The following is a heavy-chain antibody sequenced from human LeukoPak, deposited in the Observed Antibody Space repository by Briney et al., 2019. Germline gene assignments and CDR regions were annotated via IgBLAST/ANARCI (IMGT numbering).Heavy chain of an antibody. CDR2: IFPGDSDT. CDR3: ARLEGGNAFDI. CDR1: GYTFTSYW. Sequence: PGESLKISCKGSGYTFTSYWIAWVRQMPGKGLEWMGIIFPGDSDTRYSPSFQGQVTMSADKSISTAYLQWSSLKVSDTALYYCARLEGGNAFDIWGQGTMVTVSS. J-gene: IGHJ3*02. V-gene: IGHV5-51*01. D-gene: IGHD3-16*01.